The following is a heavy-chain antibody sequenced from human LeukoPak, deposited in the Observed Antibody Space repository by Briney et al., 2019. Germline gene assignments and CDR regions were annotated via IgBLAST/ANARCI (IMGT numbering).Heavy chain of an antibody. CDR2: ISAYNGNT. V-gene: IGHV1-18*01. CDR3: ARGGYYDSSGYYNY. D-gene: IGHD3-22*01. Sequence: GASVKDSCKASGYTFTSYGISWVGQAPGQGLAWMGWISAYNGNTNYAQKLQGRVTMTTDTSTSTAYMELRSLRSDDTAVYYCARGGYYDSSGYYNYWGQGTLVTVSS. J-gene: IGHJ4*02. CDR1: GYTFTSYG.